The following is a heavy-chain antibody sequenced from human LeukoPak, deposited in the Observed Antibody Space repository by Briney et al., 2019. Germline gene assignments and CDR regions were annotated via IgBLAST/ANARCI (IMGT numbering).Heavy chain of an antibody. D-gene: IGHD2-15*01. CDR2: ISSSSGYI. J-gene: IGHJ4*02. Sequence: KLGGSLRLSCAASGFTFSSYAMSWVRQAPGKGLEWVSSISSSSGYIYYGDSVKGRFTISRDNAKNSLYLQMNSLRAEDTAVYYCARDSASGGSSDYWGQGTLVTVSS. CDR1: GFTFSSYA. CDR3: ARDSASGGSSDY. V-gene: IGHV3-21*01.